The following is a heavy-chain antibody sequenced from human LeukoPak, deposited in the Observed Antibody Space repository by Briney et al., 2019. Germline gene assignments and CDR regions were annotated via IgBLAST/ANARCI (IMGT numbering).Heavy chain of an antibody. Sequence: PGGSLRLSCAASGFTFSSYGMHWVRQAPGKGLEWVAFKRYDGSNKYYADSVKGRFTISKDNSKNTLYLQMNSLRAEDTAVYYCAKDTPKPSGSYDGYYYYGMDVWGQGTTVTVSS. CDR1: GFTFSSYG. V-gene: IGHV3-30*02. CDR3: AKDTPKPSGSYDGYYYYGMDV. CDR2: KRYDGSNK. J-gene: IGHJ6*02. D-gene: IGHD1-26*01.